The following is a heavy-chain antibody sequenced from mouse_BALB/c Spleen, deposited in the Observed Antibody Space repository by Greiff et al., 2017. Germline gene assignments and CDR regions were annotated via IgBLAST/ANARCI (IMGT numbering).Heavy chain of an antibody. V-gene: IGHV5-6-5*01. D-gene: IGHD1-2*01. J-gene: IGHJ2*01. Sequence: VESGGGLVKPGGSLKLSCAASGFTFSSYAMSWVRQSPEKRLEWVASISSGGSTYYPDSVKGRFTISRDNARNILYLQMSSLRSEDTAMHYCARGTTARDFDYWGQGTTLTVSS. CDR1: GFTFSSYA. CDR3: ARGTTARDFDY. CDR2: ISSGGST.